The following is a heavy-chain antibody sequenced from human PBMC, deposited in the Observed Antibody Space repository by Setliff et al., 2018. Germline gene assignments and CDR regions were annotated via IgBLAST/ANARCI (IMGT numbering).Heavy chain of an antibody. CDR3: ARDYTYYDFWSGPSSDAFDI. J-gene: IGHJ3*02. V-gene: IGHV3-48*01. D-gene: IGHD3-3*01. CDR2: ISSSSSTI. CDR1: GFAFSTYS. Sequence: GGSLRLSCAASGFAFSTYSMNWVRQAPGKGLEWVSYISSSSSTIYYADSVKGRFTISRDNAKNSLYLQMNSLRAEDTAVYYCARDYTYYDFWSGPSSDAFDIWGQGTMVTVSS.